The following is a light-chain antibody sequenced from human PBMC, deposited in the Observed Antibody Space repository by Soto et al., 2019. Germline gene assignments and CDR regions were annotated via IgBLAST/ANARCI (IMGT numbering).Light chain of an antibody. Sequence: EIVLTQSPGTLSLSPGERATLSCRASQYVSSSYLAWYQQSPGQAPRLLVYGASIRATDIPDRFSGSGSGTDFTLILSRLEPEDFAVYYCQQYGSSPPATFGQGTKLEIK. V-gene: IGKV3-20*01. CDR1: QYVSSSY. CDR2: GAS. CDR3: QQYGSSPPAT. J-gene: IGKJ2*01.